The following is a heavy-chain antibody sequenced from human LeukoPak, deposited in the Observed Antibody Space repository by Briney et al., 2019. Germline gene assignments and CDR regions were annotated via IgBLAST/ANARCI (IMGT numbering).Heavy chain of an antibody. CDR2: IGTAGEI. CDR1: GFTFSSYD. V-gene: IGHV3-13*01. J-gene: IGHJ4*02. CDR3: ARGITMIVVVMDY. Sequence: GGSLRLSCAASGFTFSSYDIHWVRQATGKGLEWVSGIGTAGEIYYPGSVKGRFTISRENAKNSLYLQMNSLRAGDTAVYYCARGITMIVVVMDYWGQGTLVTVSS. D-gene: IGHD3-22*01.